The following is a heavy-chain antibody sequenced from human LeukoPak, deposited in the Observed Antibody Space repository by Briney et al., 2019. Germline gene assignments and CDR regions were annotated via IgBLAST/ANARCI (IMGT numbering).Heavy chain of an antibody. CDR1: GFTFSSYA. V-gene: IGHV3-30*04. Sequence: GGSLRLSCAASGFTFSSYAMHWVRQAPGKGLEWVAVISYDGSNKYYADSVKGRFTISRDNSKNTLYLQMNSLRAEDTAVYYCARDTSSPSAARYYYYYYMDVWGKGTTVTVSS. J-gene: IGHJ6*03. CDR2: ISYDGSNK. D-gene: IGHD6-6*01. CDR3: ARDTSSPSAARYYYYYYMDV.